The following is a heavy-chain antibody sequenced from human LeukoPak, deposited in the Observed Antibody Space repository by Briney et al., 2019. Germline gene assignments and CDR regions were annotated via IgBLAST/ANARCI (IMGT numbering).Heavy chain of an antibody. CDR1: GYIFTSYW. CDR3: ARLPNPSGGSDY. CDR2: IDPTDSYT. Sequence: ESLKISCKGSGYIFTSYWINWVRQMPGKGLEWMGRIDPTDSYTNYSPSFQGHVTISADKSISTAYLQWSSLKASDTAMYYCARLPNPSGGSDYWGQGTLVTVSS. V-gene: IGHV5-10-1*01. D-gene: IGHD1-14*01. J-gene: IGHJ4*02.